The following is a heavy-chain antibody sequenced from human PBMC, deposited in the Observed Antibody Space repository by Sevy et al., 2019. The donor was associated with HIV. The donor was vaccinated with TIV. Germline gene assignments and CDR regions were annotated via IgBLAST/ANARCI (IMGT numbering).Heavy chain of an antibody. CDR1: GGSFSGYY. V-gene: IGHV4-34*01. D-gene: IGHD1-26*01. Sequence: SETLSLTCAVYGGSFSGYYWSWIRQPPGKGLEWIGEINHSGSTNYNPSLKGRVTISVDPSKNQFSLKLSSVTAADTAVYYCARGLRWELPRGGAFDIRGQGTMVTVSS. J-gene: IGHJ3*02. CDR3: ARGLRWELPRGGAFDI. CDR2: INHSGST.